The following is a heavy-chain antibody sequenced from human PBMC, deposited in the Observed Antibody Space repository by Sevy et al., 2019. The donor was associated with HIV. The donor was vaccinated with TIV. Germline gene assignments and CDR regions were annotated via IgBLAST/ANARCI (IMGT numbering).Heavy chain of an antibody. CDR3: AKAPRGYSYASFFDY. CDR1: GFTFTSYG. V-gene: IGHV3-30*18. J-gene: IGHJ4*02. CDR2: ISYDGSNK. D-gene: IGHD5-18*01. Sequence: GGSLRLSCAASGFTFTSYGMHWVRQAPGKGLEWVAVISYDGSNKYYADSVKGRFTISRDKSKNTVYLQMNSLRAEDTAVYYCAKAPRGYSYASFFDYWGQGTLVTVSS.